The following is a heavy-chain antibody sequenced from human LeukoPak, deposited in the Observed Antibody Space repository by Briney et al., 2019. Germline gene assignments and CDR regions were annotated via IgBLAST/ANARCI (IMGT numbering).Heavy chain of an antibody. J-gene: IGHJ5*02. D-gene: IGHD2/OR15-2a*01. V-gene: IGHV3-49*01. CDR1: AVTFGDFA. CDR2: VRTKTHGGAP. Sequence: GGSLRLSCKGSAVTFGDFAVTWFRQAPGKRLEWVGFVRTKTHGGAPETAASVKGRFNVSRDGSEGIAYLQMTSLRAEDTAMYYCARVNFREYRGYTWFEPWGQGTLVTVSS. CDR3: ARVNFREYRGYTWFEP.